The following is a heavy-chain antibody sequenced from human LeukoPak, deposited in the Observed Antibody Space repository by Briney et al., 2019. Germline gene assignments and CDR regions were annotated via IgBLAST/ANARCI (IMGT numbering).Heavy chain of an antibody. CDR3: AKDPNGDYIGTFDI. CDR1: GFTFSSHA. V-gene: IGHV3-23*01. J-gene: IGHJ3*02. D-gene: IGHD4-17*01. Sequence: GGSLRLSCAASGFTFSSHAMSWVRQAPGKGLEWVSSISDSGGSTYYADSVKGRLTISRDNSKNTLYLQMNSLRAEDTAVYYCAKDPNGDYIGTFDIWGQGTMVTVSS. CDR2: ISDSGGST.